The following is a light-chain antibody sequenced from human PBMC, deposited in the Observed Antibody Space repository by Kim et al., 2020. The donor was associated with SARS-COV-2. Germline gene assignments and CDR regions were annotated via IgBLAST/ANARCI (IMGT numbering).Light chain of an antibody. Sequence: QSALTQPASVSGSPGQSITISCTGTSSDIGTYNYVSWYQQHPGKAPKLMIYDVSNRPSGVSNRFSGSKSGNTASLTISGLQAEDEADYYCSSYTSTSTRGVFGGGTQLTVL. V-gene: IGLV2-14*01. CDR2: DVS. CDR1: SSDIGTYNY. J-gene: IGLJ3*02. CDR3: SSYTSTSTRGV.